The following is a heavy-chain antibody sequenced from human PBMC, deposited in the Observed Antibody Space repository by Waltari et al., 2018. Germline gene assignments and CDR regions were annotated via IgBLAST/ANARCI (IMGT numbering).Heavy chain of an antibody. CDR2: INPNSGGT. CDR3: ARGQYYYDSSGYYRY. Sequence: QVQLVQSGAEVKKPGASVKVSCKASGYTFTGYYMHWVRQAPGQGLEWMGWINPNSGGTNYAQKFQGRVTMTRDTSISTAYMELSRLRSDDTAVYYCARGQYYYDSSGYYRYWGQGTLVTVSS. J-gene: IGHJ4*02. CDR1: GYTFTGYY. D-gene: IGHD3-22*01. V-gene: IGHV1-2*02.